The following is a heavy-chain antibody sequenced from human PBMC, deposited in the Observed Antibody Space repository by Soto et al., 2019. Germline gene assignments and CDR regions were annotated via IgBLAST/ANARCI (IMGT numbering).Heavy chain of an antibody. CDR2: IYYSGST. D-gene: IGHD3-10*01. Sequence: SETLSLTCTVSGGSISSGGYYWSWIRQHSGKGLEWIGYIYYSGSTYYNPSLKSRVTISVDTSKNQFSLKLSSVTAADTAVYYCARVGTGVRGAVFIDYWGQGTLVTVSS. CDR3: ARVGTGVRGAVFIDY. CDR1: GGSISSGGYY. V-gene: IGHV4-31*03. J-gene: IGHJ4*02.